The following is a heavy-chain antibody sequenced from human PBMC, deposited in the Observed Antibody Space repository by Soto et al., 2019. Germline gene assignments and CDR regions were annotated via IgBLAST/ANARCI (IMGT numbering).Heavy chain of an antibody. D-gene: IGHD7-27*01. V-gene: IGHV4-31*03. CDR3: VGSGDYYYYGMDV. Sequence: QVQLQESGPGLVKPSQTLSLTCTVSGGAISSGGYSWSWIRQHPGKGLEWIGYIYYSGSTYYNPSLKSRVTISVDTSKNQFSLKLSSVTAADTAVYYCVGSGDYYYYGMDVWGQGTTVTVSS. CDR1: GGAISSGGYS. J-gene: IGHJ6*02. CDR2: IYYSGST.